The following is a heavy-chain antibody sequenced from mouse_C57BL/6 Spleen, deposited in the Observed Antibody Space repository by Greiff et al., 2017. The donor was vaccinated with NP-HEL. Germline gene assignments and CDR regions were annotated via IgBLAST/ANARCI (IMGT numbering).Heavy chain of an antibody. CDR2: ISNGGGST. CDR3: ARQPGYYSNYENAMDY. J-gene: IGHJ4*01. D-gene: IGHD2-5*01. Sequence: DVQLVESGGGLVQPGGSLKLSCAASGFTFSDYYMYWVRQTPEKRLEWVAYISNGGGSTYYPDTVKGRFTISRDNAKNTLYLQMSRLKSEDTAMYYCARQPGYYSNYENAMDYWGQGTSVTVSS. V-gene: IGHV5-12*01. CDR1: GFTFSDYY.